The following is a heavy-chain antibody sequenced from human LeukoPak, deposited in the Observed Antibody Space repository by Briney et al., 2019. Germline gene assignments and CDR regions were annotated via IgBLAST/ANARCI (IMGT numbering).Heavy chain of an antibody. CDR1: GYTFTSYG. Sequence: ASVKVSCKASGYTFTSYGISWVRQAPGQGLEWMGWISAYNGNTNYAQKLQGRVTMTTDTSTSTAYMELRSLRSDDTAVYYCARDSWYCSGGSCVGRNYYYGMDVWGQGTTVTVSS. J-gene: IGHJ6*02. V-gene: IGHV1-18*01. D-gene: IGHD2-15*01. CDR2: ISAYNGNT. CDR3: ARDSWYCSGGSCVGRNYYYGMDV.